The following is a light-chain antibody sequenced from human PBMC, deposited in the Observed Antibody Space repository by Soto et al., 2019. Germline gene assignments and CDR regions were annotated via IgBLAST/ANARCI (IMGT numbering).Light chain of an antibody. CDR2: GVS. CDR1: QSVTK. V-gene: IGKV3D-15*01. Sequence: EIVMTQSPATLSVSPGERATLSCRASQSVTKLAWYQQKPGQAPRHLIYGVSTRATGTPARFSGSGSGTDFTLTISSLQSEDFAVYYCQQYNNWPPVAFGGGTKVEIK. J-gene: IGKJ4*01. CDR3: QQYNNWPPVA.